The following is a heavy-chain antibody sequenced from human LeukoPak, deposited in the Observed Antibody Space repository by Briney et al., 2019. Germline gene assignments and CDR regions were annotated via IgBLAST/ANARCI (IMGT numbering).Heavy chain of an antibody. Sequence: SETLSLTCTVSGGSISSYYWSWIRQPPGKGLEWIGYIYYSGSTNYNPSLKSRVTISVDTSKNQFSLKLSSVTAADTAVYYCAKGRWGLTINNFDIWGQGTMVTVSS. CDR2: IYYSGST. J-gene: IGHJ3*02. CDR1: GGSISSYY. V-gene: IGHV4-59*01. D-gene: IGHD3-9*01. CDR3: AKGRWGLTINNFDI.